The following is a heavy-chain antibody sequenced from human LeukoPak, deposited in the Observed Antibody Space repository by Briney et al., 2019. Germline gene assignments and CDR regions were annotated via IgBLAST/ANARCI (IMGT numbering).Heavy chain of an antibody. Sequence: PGRSLRLSCAASGFTFSSYAMHWVRQAPGKGLEWVAVISYDGSNKYYADSVKGRFTISRDNSKNTLYLQMNSLRAEDTAVYYCARDGQRFLEWLSQYYYGMDVWGQGTTVTVSS. CDR2: ISYDGSNK. CDR3: ARDGQRFLEWLSQYYYGMDV. D-gene: IGHD3-3*01. J-gene: IGHJ6*02. V-gene: IGHV3-30*04. CDR1: GFTFSSYA.